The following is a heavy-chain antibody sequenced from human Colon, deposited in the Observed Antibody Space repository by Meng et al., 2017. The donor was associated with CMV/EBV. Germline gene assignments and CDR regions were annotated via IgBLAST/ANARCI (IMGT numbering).Heavy chain of an antibody. V-gene: IGHV3-30*02. CDR2: ILFDGSYA. J-gene: IGHJ4*02. CDR1: GGTISNYA. CDR3: AKDIGRRPPYYGYCDS. D-gene: IGHD1-26*01. Sequence: WGSLRLTCVASGGTISNYAMRWVRQAPGKRPEWLTFILFDGSYAHYADSLGGPFTISRADSKNTLYLQMNILRLDDTAVYYCAKDIGRRPPYYGYCDSWGQGTLVTVSS.